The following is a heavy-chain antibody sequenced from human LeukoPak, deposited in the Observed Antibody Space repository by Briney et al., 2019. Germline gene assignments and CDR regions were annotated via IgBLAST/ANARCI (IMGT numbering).Heavy chain of an antibody. CDR2: ISSSSYI. CDR3: ARFHVDIVATIDY. D-gene: IGHD5-12*01. J-gene: IGHJ4*02. CDR1: GFTFSSHG. V-gene: IGHV3-21*01. Sequence: GETLRLSCAASGFTFSSHGMNWVRQAPGKGLEWVSSISSSSYIYYADSVKGRFTISRDNAKNSLYLQMNSLRAEDTAVYYCARFHVDIVATIDYWGQGTLVTVSS.